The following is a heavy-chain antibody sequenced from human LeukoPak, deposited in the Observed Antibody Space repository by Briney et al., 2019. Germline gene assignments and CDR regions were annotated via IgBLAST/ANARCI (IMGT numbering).Heavy chain of an antibody. CDR1: GGSISSSSYY. CDR2: IYYSGST. D-gene: IGHD6-13*01. CDR3: AREIAAAAGTSSWFDP. J-gene: IGHJ5*02. Sequence: PSETLSLTCTVSGGSISSSSYYWGWIRQPPGKGLEWIGSIYYSGSTYYNPSLKSRVTISVDTSKNQFSLKLSSVTAADTAVYYCAREIAAAAGTSSWFDPWGQGTLVTVSS. V-gene: IGHV4-39*07.